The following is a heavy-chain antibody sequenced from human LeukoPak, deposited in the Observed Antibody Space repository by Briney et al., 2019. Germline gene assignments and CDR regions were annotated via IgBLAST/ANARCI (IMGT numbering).Heavy chain of an antibody. V-gene: IGHV3-30*02. D-gene: IGHD6-19*01. CDR2: IRYDGSNK. J-gene: IGHJ4*02. CDR3: AKEGLIAVAGPYYFDY. CDR1: GFTFSSYG. Sequence: GGSLRLSCAASGFTFSSYGMHWVRQAPGKGLEWVAFIRYDGSNKYYADSVKGRFTIFRDNSKNTLYLQMNSLRAEDTAVYYCAKEGLIAVAGPYYFDYWGQGTLVTVSS.